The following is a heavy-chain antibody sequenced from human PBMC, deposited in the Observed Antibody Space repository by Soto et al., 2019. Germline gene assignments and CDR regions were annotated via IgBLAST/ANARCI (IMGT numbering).Heavy chain of an antibody. CDR2: IYYSGST. J-gene: IGHJ4*02. V-gene: IGHV4-39*01. CDR3: ATHRGYYGSGSYCFDY. Sequence: QLQLQESGPGLVKPSETLSLTCTVSGGSISRSSYYWGWIRQPPGKGLEWIGSIYYSGSTYYNPSLKSRVTISVDTSKNQFSLKLSSMTAADAAVYYCATHRGYYGSGSYCFDYWGLGTQVTVSS. CDR1: GGSISRSSYY. D-gene: IGHD3-10*01.